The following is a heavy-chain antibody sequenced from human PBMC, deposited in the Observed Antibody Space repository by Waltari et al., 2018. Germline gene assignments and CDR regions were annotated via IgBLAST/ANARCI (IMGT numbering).Heavy chain of an antibody. V-gene: IGHV3-9*01. CDR3: AKGSGSGWYVTIDY. Sequence: EVQLVESGGGLVQPGRSLRLSCAASGFTFDDYAMHWVRPAPGKGLEWVSGISWNSGSIGYADSVKGRFTISRDNAKNSLYLQMNSLRAEDTALYYCAKGSGSGWYVTIDYWGQGTLVTVSS. CDR2: ISWNSGSI. D-gene: IGHD6-19*01. CDR1: GFTFDDYA. J-gene: IGHJ4*02.